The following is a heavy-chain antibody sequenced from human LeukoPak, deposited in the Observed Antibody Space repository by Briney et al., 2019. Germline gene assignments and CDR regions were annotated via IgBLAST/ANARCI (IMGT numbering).Heavy chain of an antibody. CDR1: GFTFSSYA. Sequence: GSLRLSCAASGFTFSSYALSWVRQAPGKGLEWVSSISGSGGSTYYADSVKGRFTISRDNPKNTLYLQMNSLRDEDTAIYYCAKAPRGGYDSRIDYWGQGTLVTVSS. D-gene: IGHD5-12*01. J-gene: IGHJ4*02. CDR3: AKAPRGGYDSRIDY. V-gene: IGHV3-23*01. CDR2: ISGSGGST.